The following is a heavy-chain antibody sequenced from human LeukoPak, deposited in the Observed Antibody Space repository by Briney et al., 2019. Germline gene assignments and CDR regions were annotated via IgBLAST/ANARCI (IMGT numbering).Heavy chain of an antibody. Sequence: PSETLSLTCAVYGGSFSGYYWSWIRQPPGKGLEWIGEINHSGSTNYNPSLKSRVTISVDTSKNQFSLKLSSVTAADTAVYYCARRGSALPYCYGSGKYMDGWGKGTTVTVSS. CDR1: GGSFSGYY. V-gene: IGHV4-34*01. CDR3: ARRGSALPYCYGSGKYMDG. CDR2: INHSGST. J-gene: IGHJ6*03. D-gene: IGHD3-10*01.